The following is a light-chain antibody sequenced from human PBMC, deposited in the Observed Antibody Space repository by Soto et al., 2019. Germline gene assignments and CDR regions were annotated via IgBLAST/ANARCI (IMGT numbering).Light chain of an antibody. J-gene: IGLJ1*01. Sequence: QSALTQPPSASGSPGQSVTISCIGTSSDVGGYNYVSWYQQHPGKAPKLIISEVSKRPSGVSNRFSGSKSGNTASLTISGLQAEDEADYYCSSYTSSSTLGVFGTGTKLTVL. CDR1: SSDVGGYNY. V-gene: IGLV2-14*01. CDR2: EVS. CDR3: SSYTSSSTLGV.